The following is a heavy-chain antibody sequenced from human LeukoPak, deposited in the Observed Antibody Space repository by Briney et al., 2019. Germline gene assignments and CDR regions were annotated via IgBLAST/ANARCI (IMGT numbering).Heavy chain of an antibody. D-gene: IGHD4-17*01. CDR1: GYTFTGYY. J-gene: IGHJ5*02. CDR3: ARGASGVYTVTTSWFDP. CDR2: INPNSGGT. Sequence: ASVKVSCKASGYTFTGYYMHWVRQTPGQGLEWMGWINPNSGGTNYAQKFQGRVTMTRDTSISTAYMELSRLRSDDTAVYYCARGASGVYTVTTSWFDPWGQGTLVTVSS. V-gene: IGHV1-2*02.